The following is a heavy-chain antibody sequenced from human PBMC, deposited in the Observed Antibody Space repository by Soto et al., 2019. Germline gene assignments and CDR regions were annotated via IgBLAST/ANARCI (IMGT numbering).Heavy chain of an antibody. CDR2: INPKSAAT. CDR1: AYSVSDYF. V-gene: IGHV1-2*02. D-gene: IGHD1-26*01. CDR3: ARIKWGLDYYNGMDV. Sequence: SVKVSCKASAYSVSDYFIQWVRQAPGQGLEWVAWINPKSAATNYAKKFQGRVSLTWDTSFSTAYMELTRLRPDETAVYYCARIKWGLDYYNGMDVWGQGTTVTVSS. J-gene: IGHJ6*02.